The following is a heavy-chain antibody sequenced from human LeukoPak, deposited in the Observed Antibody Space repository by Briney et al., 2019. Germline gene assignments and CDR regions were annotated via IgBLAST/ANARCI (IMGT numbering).Heavy chain of an antibody. CDR1: GFTFSSYW. J-gene: IGHJ6*03. CDR2: INTDGSST. Sequence: GGSLRLSCAASGFTFSSYWMHWVRQAPGKGLVWVSRINTDGSSTSYADSVKGRFTISRDNAKNTLYLQMNSLRAEDTAVYYCARALKRYYDYMDVWGKGTTVTVSS. CDR3: ARALKRYYDYMDV. V-gene: IGHV3-74*01.